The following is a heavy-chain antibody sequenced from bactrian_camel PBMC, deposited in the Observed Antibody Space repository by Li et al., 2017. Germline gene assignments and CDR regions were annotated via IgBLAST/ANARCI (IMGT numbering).Heavy chain of an antibody. CDR1: GHSRGSNC. CDR3: AADRLRCLGSTQKALDVSSYNY. V-gene: IGHV3-3*01. D-gene: IGHD3*01. J-gene: IGHJ4*01. Sequence: HVQLVESGGGSVQTGGSLRLSCVVSGHSRGSNCVGWYRLPPGRAPAEREGIAAIRRSGGETWYAGSVKGRFTISQDSARNTVYLQMNSLKPEDTAMYYCAADRLRCLGSTQKALDVSSYNYWGQGTQVTVS. CDR2: IRRSGGET.